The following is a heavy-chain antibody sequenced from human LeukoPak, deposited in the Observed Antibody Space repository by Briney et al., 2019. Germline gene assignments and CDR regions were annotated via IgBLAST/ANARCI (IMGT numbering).Heavy chain of an antibody. D-gene: IGHD1-26*01. CDR3: PKEGGVGLTNPYLDS. V-gene: IGHV3-23*01. J-gene: IGHJ4*02. Sequence: GGSLRLSCVASGFTFSSYAMSWVRQAPGKGLEWVSAISGSGGSTYYADSVKGRFTISRDNSKNTLYLQMNSLRAENTADYYRPKEGGVGLTNPYLDSWGQATLVTVS. CDR2: ISGSGGST. CDR1: GFTFSSYA.